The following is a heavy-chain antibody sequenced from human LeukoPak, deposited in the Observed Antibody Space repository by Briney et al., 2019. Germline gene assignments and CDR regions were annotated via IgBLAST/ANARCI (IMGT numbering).Heavy chain of an antibody. J-gene: IGHJ6*02. CDR3: VKDRDFWSGMDV. CDR1: GFTFSSYS. D-gene: IGHD3-3*01. V-gene: IGHV3-48*04. CDR2: ISWQSRTK. Sequence: HTGGSLRLSCAASGFTFSSYSMNWVRQAPGKGLEWVSGISWQSRTKKYADSVRGRFTISRDNAQKSLYLQMNSLELEDTALYYCVKDRDFWSGMDVWGQGTMVIVS.